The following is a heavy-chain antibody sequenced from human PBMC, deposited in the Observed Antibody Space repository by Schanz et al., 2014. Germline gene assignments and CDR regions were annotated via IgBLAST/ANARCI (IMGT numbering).Heavy chain of an antibody. CDR1: GFTFNSYA. D-gene: IGHD3-3*01. CDR3: ARDLLVSHYDFWNGNDY. V-gene: IGHV3-30-3*01. Sequence: QVQLVESGGGLVKPGGSLRLSCAASGFTFNSYAFHWVRQAPGKGLEWVALISYDGNTKYYADSVKGRFTISRDNSKNTRYLQMNSLRADDAAVYYCARDLLVSHYDFWNGNDYWGQGTLVTVSS. CDR2: ISYDGNTK. J-gene: IGHJ4*02.